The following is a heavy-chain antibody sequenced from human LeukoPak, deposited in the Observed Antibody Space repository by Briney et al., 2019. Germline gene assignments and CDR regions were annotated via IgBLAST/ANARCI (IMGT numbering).Heavy chain of an antibody. V-gene: IGHV4-39*01. D-gene: IGHD3-3*01. CDR3: ARPTYYDFWSGPFDI. Sequence: PSETLSLTCTVSGGSISSSSYYWGWIRQPPGKGLEWIGSIYYSGSTYYNPSLKSRVTISVDTSKNQFSLKLSSVTAADTAVYYCARPTYYDFWSGPFDIWGQGTMVTVSS. CDR2: IYYSGST. CDR1: GGSISSSSYY. J-gene: IGHJ3*02.